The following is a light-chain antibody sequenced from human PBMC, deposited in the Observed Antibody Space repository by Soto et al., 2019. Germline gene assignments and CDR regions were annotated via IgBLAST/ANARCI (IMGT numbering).Light chain of an antibody. Sequence: EIVLTQSPGTLSLSPGERATLSCRASQSITSNYLAWYQQKPGQAPRLLIYGPSSRAIGIPHRFSGSGSGTDFTLTINRLEPEDFAVYYCQHYGSSPFTFGGGTRVEIK. CDR1: QSITSNY. CDR2: GPS. V-gene: IGKV3-20*01. J-gene: IGKJ4*01. CDR3: QHYGSSPFT.